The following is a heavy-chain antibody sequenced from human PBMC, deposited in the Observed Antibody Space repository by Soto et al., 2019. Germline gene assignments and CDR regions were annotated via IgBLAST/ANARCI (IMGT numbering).Heavy chain of an antibody. Sequence: QVTLKESGPVLVEPTETLTLTCTVSGVSLITGKMGVSWIRQPPGKALEWLAHILSNDEKSYSTSLKTRLTISTDTSKTQVVLTMTNMGPVDTATYYCSRTLEMRNGMDVWGQGTTVTVSS. J-gene: IGHJ6*02. V-gene: IGHV2-26*01. CDR1: GVSLITGKMG. CDR3: SRTLEMRNGMDV. CDR2: ILSNDEK.